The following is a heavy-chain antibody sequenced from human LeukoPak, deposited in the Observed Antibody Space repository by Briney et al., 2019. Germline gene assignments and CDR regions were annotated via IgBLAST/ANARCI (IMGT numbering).Heavy chain of an antibody. Sequence: SETLSLTCAVYGGSFSGYYWSWIRQPPGKGLEWIGEINHSGSTNYNPSLKSRVTISVDTSKNQFSLKLSSVTAADTAVYYCARSPYYYDSSGYYLDGFDYWGQGTLVTVSS. J-gene: IGHJ4*02. V-gene: IGHV4-34*01. CDR3: ARSPYYYDSSGYYLDGFDY. CDR1: GGSFSGYY. CDR2: INHSGST. D-gene: IGHD3-22*01.